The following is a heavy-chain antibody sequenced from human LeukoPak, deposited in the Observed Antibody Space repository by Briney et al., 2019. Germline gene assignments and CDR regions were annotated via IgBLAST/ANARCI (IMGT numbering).Heavy chain of an antibody. D-gene: IGHD2-15*01. Sequence: PGGSLRLSCAASGFTFSSYAMSWVRQAPGKGLEWVSAISGSGGSTYYADSVKGRFTISRDNSKNTLYLQMNSLRAEDTAVYYCAKDAQGYCSGGSCPNYFDYWGQGTLVTVSS. CDR1: GFTFSSYA. CDR2: ISGSGGST. J-gene: IGHJ4*02. CDR3: AKDAQGYCSGGSCPNYFDY. V-gene: IGHV3-23*01.